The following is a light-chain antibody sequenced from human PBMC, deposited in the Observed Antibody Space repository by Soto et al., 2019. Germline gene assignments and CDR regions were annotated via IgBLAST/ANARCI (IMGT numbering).Light chain of an antibody. CDR1: SSDIGAYNY. Sequence: QSALAQPPSASGSPGQSVTISCTGTSSDIGAYNYVSWYQQHPGKVPKLIIHEVTRRPSGVPDRFSASKSGNTASLTVSGLQAEDEADYYCSSHGGANNFYVFGTGTKVTVL. V-gene: IGLV2-8*01. CDR2: EVT. J-gene: IGLJ1*01. CDR3: SSHGGANNFYV.